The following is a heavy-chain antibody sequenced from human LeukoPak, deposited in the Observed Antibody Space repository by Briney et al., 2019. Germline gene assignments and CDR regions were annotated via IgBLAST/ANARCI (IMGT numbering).Heavy chain of an antibody. V-gene: IGHV3-30-3*01. CDR2: ISYDGSNK. J-gene: IGHJ4*02. D-gene: IGHD7-27*01. Sequence: PGRSLRLSCAASGFTFSSYAMHWVRQAPCKGLEWVAVISYDGSNKYYADSVKGRFTISRDNSKNTLYLQMNSLRAEDTAVYYCARDDTGDPPQIDYWGQGTLVTVSS. CDR3: ARDDTGDPPQIDY. CDR1: GFTFSSYA.